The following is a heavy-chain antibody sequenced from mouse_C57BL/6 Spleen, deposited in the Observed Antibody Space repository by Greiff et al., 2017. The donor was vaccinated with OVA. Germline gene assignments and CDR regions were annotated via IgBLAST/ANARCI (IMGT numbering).Heavy chain of an antibody. CDR2: IYPGDGDT. D-gene: IGHD2-5*01. CDR3: ARSHYSNYGGFAY. J-gene: IGHJ3*01. Sequence: QVQLKESGAELVKPGASVKISCKASGYAFSSYWMNWVKQRPGKGLEWIGQIYPGDGDTNYNGKFKGKATLTADKSSSTAYMQLSSLTSEDSAVYFCARSHYSNYGGFAYWGQGTLVTVSA. V-gene: IGHV1-80*01. CDR1: GYAFSSYW.